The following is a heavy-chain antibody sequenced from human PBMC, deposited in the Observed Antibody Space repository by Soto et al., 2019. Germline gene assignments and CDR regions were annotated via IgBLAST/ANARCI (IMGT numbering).Heavy chain of an antibody. Sequence: SETLSLTCAVYGGSFSGYYWSWIRQPPGKGLEWIGYIYSSGSTNYNPSLKSRVTISVDTSKNQFSLKLSSVTAADTAVYYCVRHTGYSSGWYYFDYWGQGTLVTVSS. CDR3: VRHTGYSSGWYYFDY. V-gene: IGHV4-59*08. CDR1: GGSFSGYY. CDR2: IYSSGST. D-gene: IGHD6-19*01. J-gene: IGHJ4*02.